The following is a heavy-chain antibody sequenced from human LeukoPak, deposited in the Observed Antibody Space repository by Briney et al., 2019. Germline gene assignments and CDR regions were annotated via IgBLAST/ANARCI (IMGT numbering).Heavy chain of an antibody. Sequence: SETLSLTCTVSGGSISSYYWSWIRQPPGKGLEWIGYIYYSGSTNYNPSLKSRVTISVDTSKNQFSLKLSSVTAADTAVYYCAREHSGYDQPEYYFDYWGQGTPVTVSS. D-gene: IGHD5-12*01. J-gene: IGHJ4*02. CDR2: IYYSGST. V-gene: IGHV4-59*01. CDR3: AREHSGYDQPEYYFDY. CDR1: GGSISSYY.